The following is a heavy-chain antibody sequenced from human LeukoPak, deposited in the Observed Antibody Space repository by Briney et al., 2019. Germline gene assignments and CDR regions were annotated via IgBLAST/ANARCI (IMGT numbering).Heavy chain of an antibody. D-gene: IGHD3-10*01. V-gene: IGHV3-23*01. CDR3: AKEYDSGGYGANFNY. Sequence: GGSLRLSCAASGFTFSSYAMSWVRQAPGKGLEWVSAISGSGGSTYCADSVKGRFTISRDNSKNTLYLQMNSLRAEDTAVYYCAKEYDSGGYGANFNYWGQGTLVTVSS. CDR2: ISGSGGST. CDR1: GFTFSSYA. J-gene: IGHJ4*02.